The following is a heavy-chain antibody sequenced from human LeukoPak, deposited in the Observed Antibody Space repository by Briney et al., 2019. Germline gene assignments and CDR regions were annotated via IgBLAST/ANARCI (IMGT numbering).Heavy chain of an antibody. Sequence: PSETLSLTCTVSGGSISSCYWSWIRQPAGKGLEWIGCIYTSGSTNYNPSLKSRVTMSVDTSKNQFSLKLSSVTAADTAVYYCARDVRGREPSDYIYGMDVWGQGTTVTVSS. CDR2: IYTSGST. J-gene: IGHJ6*02. CDR3: ARDVRGREPSDYIYGMDV. D-gene: IGHD1-14*01. V-gene: IGHV4-4*07. CDR1: GGSISSCY.